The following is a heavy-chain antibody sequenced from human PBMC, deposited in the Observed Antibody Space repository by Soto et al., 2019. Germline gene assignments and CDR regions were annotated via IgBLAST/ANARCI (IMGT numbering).Heavy chain of an antibody. D-gene: IGHD4-4*01. CDR3: ARDIDSNYFDY. J-gene: IGHJ4*02. CDR2: IYYSGST. CDR1: GGSISSGGYY. Sequence: PSETLSLTCTVSGGSISSGGYYWSWIRQHPGKGLEWIGYIYYSGSTYYNPSLKSRVTISVDTSKNQFSLKLSSVTAADTAVYYCARDIDSNYFDYWGQGTLVTSPQ. V-gene: IGHV4-31*03.